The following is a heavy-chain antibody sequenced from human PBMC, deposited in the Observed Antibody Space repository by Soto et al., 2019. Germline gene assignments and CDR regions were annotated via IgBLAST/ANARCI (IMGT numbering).Heavy chain of an antibody. Sequence: SETLSLTCTVSGGSISSRSHYWGWIRQPPGKGLEWIGSIYYGGNTYYNPSLKSRVTLSVDTSKNQFSLNLSSVTAADTAVYYCARQGSSWYNKHFDYWGQGTLVTVSS. CDR3: ARQGSSWYNKHFDY. CDR2: IYYGGNT. V-gene: IGHV4-39*01. J-gene: IGHJ4*02. D-gene: IGHD6-13*01. CDR1: GGSISSRSHY.